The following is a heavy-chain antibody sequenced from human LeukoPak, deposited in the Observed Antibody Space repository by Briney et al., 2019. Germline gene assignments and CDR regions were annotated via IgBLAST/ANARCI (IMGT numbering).Heavy chain of an antibody. V-gene: IGHV1-2*02. J-gene: IGHJ4*02. Sequence: ASVKVSCKASGYTFTGYYMHWVRQAPGQGLEWMGWINPNSGGTNYAQKLQGRVTITRDTSISTAYMELSRLRSDDTAVYYCARDLRPHSGAAAGTEGDYWGQGTLVTVSS. CDR2: INPNSGGT. CDR3: ARDLRPHSGAAAGTEGDY. CDR1: GYTFTGYY. D-gene: IGHD6-13*01.